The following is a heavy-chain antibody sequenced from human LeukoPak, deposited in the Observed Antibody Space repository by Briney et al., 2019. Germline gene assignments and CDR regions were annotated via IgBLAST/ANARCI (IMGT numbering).Heavy chain of an antibody. Sequence: EASVKVSCKASGGTFSSYAISWVRQAPGQGLEWMGGIIPIFGTANYAQKFQGRVTITADESTSTAYMELSSLRSEDTAVYYCARETSSNSDYYDSSGYYLYWGQGTLVTVSP. V-gene: IGHV1-69*13. J-gene: IGHJ4*02. D-gene: IGHD3-22*01. CDR3: ARETSSNSDYYDSSGYYLY. CDR1: GGTFSSYA. CDR2: IIPIFGTA.